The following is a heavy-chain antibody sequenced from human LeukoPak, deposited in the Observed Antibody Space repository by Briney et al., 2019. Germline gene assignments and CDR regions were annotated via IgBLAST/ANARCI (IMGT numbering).Heavy chain of an antibody. J-gene: IGHJ4*02. Sequence: GGSLRLSCAASGFTFSSYAMSWVRQAPGKGLEWVSAISGSGGSTYYADSVKGRFTISRDNSKNTLYLQMNSLRAEDTAVYYCAKKHFPRFLEGQDFDYWGQGTLVTVSS. CDR3: AKKHFPRFLEGQDFDY. D-gene: IGHD3-3*01. V-gene: IGHV3-23*01. CDR2: ISGSGGST. CDR1: GFTFSSYA.